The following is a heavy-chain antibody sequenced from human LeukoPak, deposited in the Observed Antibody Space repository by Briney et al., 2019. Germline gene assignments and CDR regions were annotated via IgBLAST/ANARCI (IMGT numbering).Heavy chain of an antibody. CDR2: FYSGGDT. J-gene: IGHJ3*02. CDR3: ARDSPYSDYLIGGAFNI. Sequence: GGSLRLSCVVSGFTVSSKYMNWVRQAPGRGLEWVSVFYSGGDTYYADSVKGRFTISRDNSKNTLYLQMNSLGAEDTAVYYCARDSPYSDYLIGGAFNIWGQGTMVTVSS. V-gene: IGHV3-53*01. CDR1: GFTVSSKY. D-gene: IGHD4-11*01.